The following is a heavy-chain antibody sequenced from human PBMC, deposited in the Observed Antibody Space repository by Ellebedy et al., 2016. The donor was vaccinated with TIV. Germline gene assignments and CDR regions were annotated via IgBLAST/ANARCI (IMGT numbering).Heavy chain of an antibody. V-gene: IGHV4-59*02. J-gene: IGHJ6*02. Sequence: MPSETLTLTCTVSGDSVTNSYWTWIRQFPGKGLEWIGYISETGSTHPNPSLKSRVTMSVDTSKNQFSLKLSSVTAADTAVYYCARDPGFIAAAEGTGDDYYYGMDVWGQGTTVTVSS. D-gene: IGHD6-13*01. CDR1: GDSVTNSY. CDR3: ARDPGFIAAAEGTGDDYYYGMDV. CDR2: ISETGST.